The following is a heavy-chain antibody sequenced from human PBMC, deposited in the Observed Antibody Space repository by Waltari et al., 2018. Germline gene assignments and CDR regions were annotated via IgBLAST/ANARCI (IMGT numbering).Heavy chain of an antibody. Sequence: QVQLVQSGAEVKKPGSSVKVSCKASGGTFSSYAISWVRQAPGQGLEWMGGIIPIFGTANYAQKFQGRVTITADESTSTAYMELSSLRSEDTAVYYCARGLVVVVASYYYYGMDVWGQGTTVTVSS. CDR2: IIPIFGTA. V-gene: IGHV1-69*01. CDR3: ARGLVVVVASYYYYGMDV. J-gene: IGHJ6*02. CDR1: GGTFSSYA. D-gene: IGHD2-15*01.